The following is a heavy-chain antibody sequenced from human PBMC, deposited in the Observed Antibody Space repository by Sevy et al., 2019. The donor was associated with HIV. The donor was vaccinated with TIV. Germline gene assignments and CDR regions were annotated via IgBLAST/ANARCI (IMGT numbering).Heavy chain of an antibody. D-gene: IGHD4-17*01. J-gene: IGHJ4*02. CDR3: ARGRSNYGGQYFDY. Sequence: GGSLRLSCEVSGFTFSDFYMSWIRQAPGKGLEWVSDISSGSTYTKSADSVKGGFTISRDNAKNSLYLQMNSLRVEDTAVYYCARGRSNYGGQYFDYWGQGTLVTVSS. CDR2: ISSGSTYT. V-gene: IGHV3-11*06. CDR1: GFTFSDFY.